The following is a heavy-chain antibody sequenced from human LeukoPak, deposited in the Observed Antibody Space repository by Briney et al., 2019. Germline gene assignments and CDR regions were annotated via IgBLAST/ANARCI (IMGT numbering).Heavy chain of an antibody. D-gene: IGHD4-17*01. J-gene: IGHJ4*02. CDR3: ARGDPTVTTKQNFDY. Sequence: PGRSLRLFCAASGFSFSNYDMHWVRQAPGKGPEWVAVIWYDGSNKYYADSVKGRFTISRDNSKNTLYLQMNSLRVEDTAVYYCARGDPTVTTKQNFDYWGQGTLVTVSS. V-gene: IGHV3-33*01. CDR1: GFSFSNYD. CDR2: IWYDGSNK.